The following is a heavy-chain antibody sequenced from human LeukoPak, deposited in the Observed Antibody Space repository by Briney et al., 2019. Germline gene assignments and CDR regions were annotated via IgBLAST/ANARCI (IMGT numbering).Heavy chain of an antibody. CDR1: GGTFSSYA. D-gene: IGHD4-23*01. J-gene: IGHJ6*03. CDR3: ARSPAMRTTVVKGYYYYMDV. Sequence: SVKVSCKASGGTFSSYAISWVRQAPGQGLEWMGGIIPIFGTANYAQKFQGRVTITTDESTSTAYMELSSLRSEDTAVYYCARSPAMRTTVVKGYYYYMDVWGKGTTVTVPS. V-gene: IGHV1-69*05. CDR2: IIPIFGTA.